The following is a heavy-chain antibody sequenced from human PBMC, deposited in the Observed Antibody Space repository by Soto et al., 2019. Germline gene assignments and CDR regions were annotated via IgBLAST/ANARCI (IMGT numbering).Heavy chain of an antibody. Sequence: SVKVSCKASGGTFSSYAISWVRQAPGQGLEWMGGIIPIFGTANYAQKFQGRVTITADESTSTAYMELSSLRSEDTAVYYCARELPSVTTGYYYGMDVWGQGTTVTVSS. CDR2: IIPIFGTA. V-gene: IGHV1-69*13. CDR3: ARELPSVTTGYYYGMDV. D-gene: IGHD4-17*01. J-gene: IGHJ6*02. CDR1: GGTFSSYA.